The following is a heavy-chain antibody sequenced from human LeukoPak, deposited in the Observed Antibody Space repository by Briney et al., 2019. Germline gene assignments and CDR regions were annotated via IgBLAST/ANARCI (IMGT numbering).Heavy chain of an antibody. Sequence: ASVRVSCKVSGYTLTELSMHWVRQAPGKGLEWMGGFDPEDGETIYAQKFQGRVTMTEDTSTDTAYMELSSLRSEDTAVYYCATGSKAYDILTGYYLNYYFDYWGQGTLVTVSS. V-gene: IGHV1-24*01. CDR2: FDPEDGET. CDR3: ATGSKAYDILTGYYLNYYFDY. D-gene: IGHD3-9*01. J-gene: IGHJ4*02. CDR1: GYTLTELS.